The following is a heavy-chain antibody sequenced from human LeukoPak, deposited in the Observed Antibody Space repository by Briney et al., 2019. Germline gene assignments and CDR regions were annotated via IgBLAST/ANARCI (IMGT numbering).Heavy chain of an antibody. J-gene: IGHJ4*02. CDR1: GFTFSSSV. CDR3: AKTRPLDSSSWSHGDY. CDR2: ISYDGLTK. Sequence: PGGSLRLSCVASGFTFSSSVMHWVRQAPGKGLEWIAVISYDGLTKNYADSVKGRFTISRDNSKNTLYLQMNSLRAEDTAVYYCAKTRPLDSSSWSHGDYWGQGTLVTVSS. V-gene: IGHV3-30*18. D-gene: IGHD6-13*01.